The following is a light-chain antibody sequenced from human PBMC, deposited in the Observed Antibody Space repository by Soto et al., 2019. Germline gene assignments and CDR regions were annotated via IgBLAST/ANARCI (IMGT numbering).Light chain of an antibody. CDR1: QRVDRW. J-gene: IGKJ1*01. CDR3: QQYKDYTYT. CDR2: DAS. Sequence: DIQMTQTPSTLSGSVGDRVTITCRSSQRVDRWLAWYQQKPGKAPKLLISDASTLESGVPSRFSGSGSVTEFTLAIASLQPDDFATYYCQQYKDYTYTFGQGTKVDIK. V-gene: IGKV1-5*01.